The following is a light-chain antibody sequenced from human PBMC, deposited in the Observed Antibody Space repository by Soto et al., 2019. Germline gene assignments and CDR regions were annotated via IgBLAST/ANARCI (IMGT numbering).Light chain of an antibody. CDR1: QSVSSGY. Sequence: IVLAQSPGTLSLSPGERATLSCRASQSVSSGYLAWYQQKPGQAPRLLVYGASSRASGIPARFSGSGSGTEFTLTINSLQSEDFAVYYCQQYNNWPRTLGQGTKVDIK. J-gene: IGKJ1*01. CDR3: QQYNNWPRT. V-gene: IGKV3D-15*01. CDR2: GAS.